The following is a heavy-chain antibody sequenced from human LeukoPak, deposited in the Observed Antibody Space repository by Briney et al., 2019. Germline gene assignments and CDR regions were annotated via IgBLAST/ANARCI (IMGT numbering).Heavy chain of an antibody. CDR1: GSTVSSNY. J-gene: IGHJ3*02. V-gene: IGHV3-66*02. CDR3: ARGLRLGSDI. D-gene: IGHD7-27*01. Sequence: PGGSLRLTCAASGSTVSSNYMSWVRQAPGKGLEWVSVIYSGGSTYYADSVKGRFTISRDNSKNQLYLQMSSLRGEDPAMYYCARGLRLGSDIWGEGKLVTVSS. CDR2: IYSGGST.